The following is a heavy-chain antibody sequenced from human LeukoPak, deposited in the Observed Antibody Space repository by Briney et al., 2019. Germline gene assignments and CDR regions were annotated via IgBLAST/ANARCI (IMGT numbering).Heavy chain of an antibody. D-gene: IGHD1-1*01. CDR3: AKGSFPTGYYYMDV. J-gene: IGHJ6*03. CDR1: GFTFDDYA. CDR2: ISWDGGST. V-gene: IGHV3-43D*03. Sequence: GGSLRLSCAASGFTFDDYAMHWVRQAPGKGLEWVSLISWDGGSTYYADSVKGRFTISRDNSKNSLYLQMNSLRAEDTALYYCAKGSFPTGYYYMDVWGKGTTVTVSS.